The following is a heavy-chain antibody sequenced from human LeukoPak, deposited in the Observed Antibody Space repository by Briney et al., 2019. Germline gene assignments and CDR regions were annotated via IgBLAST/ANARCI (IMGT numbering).Heavy chain of an antibody. Sequence: SSETLSLTCTVSGASISSYYWTWIRQPPGKGLEWIGYIYYSGSTNYNPSLKSRVTISVDTSKNQFSLKLSSVTAADTAVYYCARGSSYYYYMDVWGKGTTVTVSS. J-gene: IGHJ6*03. CDR3: ARGSSYYYYMDV. V-gene: IGHV4-59*01. CDR1: GASISSYY. CDR2: IYYSGST.